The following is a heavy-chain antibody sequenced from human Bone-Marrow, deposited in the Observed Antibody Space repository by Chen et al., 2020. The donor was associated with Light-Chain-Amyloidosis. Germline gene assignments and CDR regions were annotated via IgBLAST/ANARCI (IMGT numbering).Heavy chain of an antibody. J-gene: IGHJ4*02. CDR1: GFTFSRYW. Sequence: EVQLVESGGGLVQAGGSLRLSCAASGFTFSRYWMSWVRQAPGKGLEWVTNIKEDGSEKYYVDSVKGRFTISRDNAKNSVYLQMNSLKDEDTALYYCAQLYSYGRPFKHWGQGTLVSVSS. V-gene: IGHV3-7*01. D-gene: IGHD5-18*01. CDR3: AQLYSYGRPFKH. CDR2: IKEDGSEK.